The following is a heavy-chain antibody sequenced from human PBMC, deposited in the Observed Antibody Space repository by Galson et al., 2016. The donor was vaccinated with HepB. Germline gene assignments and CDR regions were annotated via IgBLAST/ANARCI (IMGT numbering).Heavy chain of an antibody. CDR2: IYYNGNT. V-gene: IGHV4-59*11. J-gene: IGHJ5*02. CDR1: GASISGHY. Sequence: TLSLTCTVSGASISGHYWSWIRQPPGRGLEWIGYIYYNGNTHYNPSLNSRVIISVDMSNNQFSLKVTSVTDADTAVYYCARLRSQVSEEFDPWGQGTLVTVSS. CDR3: ARLRSQVSEEFDP. D-gene: IGHD2-8*01.